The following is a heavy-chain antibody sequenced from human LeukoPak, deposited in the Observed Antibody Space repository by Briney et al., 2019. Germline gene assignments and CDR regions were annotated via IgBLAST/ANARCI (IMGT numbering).Heavy chain of an antibody. V-gene: IGHV4-59*10. D-gene: IGHD2-2*01. CDR3: ARGVVPADVDWFDP. Sequence: PSETLSLTCAVNGGSFSGYYWSWIRQPAGKGLEWIGRIYTSGSTNYNPSLKSRVTMSVDTSKNQFSLKLSSVTAADTAVYYCARGVVPADVDWFDPWGQGTLVTVSS. CDR2: IYTSGST. CDR1: GGSFSGYY. J-gene: IGHJ5*02.